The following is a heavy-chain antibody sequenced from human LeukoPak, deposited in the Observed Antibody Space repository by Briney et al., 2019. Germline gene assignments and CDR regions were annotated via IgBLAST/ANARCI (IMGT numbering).Heavy chain of an antibody. Sequence: ASVKVSCKASGYTFTSYGISWVRQAPGQGLEWIGWISAYNGNTNYAQKLQGRVTMTTDTSTSTAYMELRSLRSDDPAVYYCARDPSRASIAVAGSNWFDPWGQGTLVTVSS. CDR3: ARDPSRASIAVAGSNWFDP. J-gene: IGHJ5*02. CDR1: GYTFTSYG. CDR2: ISAYNGNT. D-gene: IGHD6-19*01. V-gene: IGHV1-18*01.